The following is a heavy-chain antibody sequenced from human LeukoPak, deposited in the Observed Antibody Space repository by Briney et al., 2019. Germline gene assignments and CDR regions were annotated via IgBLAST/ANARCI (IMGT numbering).Heavy chain of an antibody. CDR2: IYSGGST. CDR3: ARDYYDSSGAGSL. J-gene: IGHJ4*02. CDR1: GFTVSSNY. Sequence: PGGSLRLSCAASGFTVSSNYMSWVRQAPGKGLEWVSVIYSGGSTYYADSVKGRFTISRDNSKNTRYLQMNSLRAEDTAVYYCARDYYDSSGAGSLWGQGTLVTVSS. D-gene: IGHD3-22*01. V-gene: IGHV3-66*02.